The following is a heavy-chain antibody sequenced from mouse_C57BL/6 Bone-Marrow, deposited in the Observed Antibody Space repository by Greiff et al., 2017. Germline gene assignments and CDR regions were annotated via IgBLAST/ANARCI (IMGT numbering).Heavy chain of an antibody. J-gene: IGHJ4*01. D-gene: IGHD2-5*01. CDR3: ASSNRYAMDY. CDR2: ISSGSSTI. CDR1: GFTFSDYG. Sequence: EVQLVESGGGLVKPGGSLKLSCAASGFTFSDYGMHWVRQAPEKGLEWVAYISSGSSTIYYADTVKGRFTISRDNAKNNLFLQMTGLRSEDTAMYCCASSNRYAMDYWGQGTSVTVSS. V-gene: IGHV5-17*01.